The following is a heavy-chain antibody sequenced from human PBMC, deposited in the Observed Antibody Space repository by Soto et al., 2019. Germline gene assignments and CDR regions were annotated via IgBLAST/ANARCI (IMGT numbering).Heavy chain of an antibody. CDR1: GYTFTNYG. Sequence: QVQLVQSGAEVKQPGASVKVSCKASGYTFTNYGFTWVRQAPGQGLGWLGWISTYNGNTKYSQKVQGRLTMTTDTSTSTANMEVTSLRSDDTALYYCAMTTVTAAYYGTDAGGKGSTVTASS. V-gene: IGHV1-18*01. D-gene: IGHD4-17*01. CDR3: AMTTVTAAYYGTDA. CDR2: ISTYNGNT. J-gene: IGHJ6*04.